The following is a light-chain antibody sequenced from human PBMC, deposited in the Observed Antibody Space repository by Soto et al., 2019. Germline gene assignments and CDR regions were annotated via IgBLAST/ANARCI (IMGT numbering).Light chain of an antibody. CDR2: EAS. V-gene: IGKV1-39*01. CDR1: QNINKN. Sequence: IQMTQSPSSLSAFVGDSVTISCWASQNINKNLNWYQQKSGKAPSLLMYEASTLQSGVPSRFSGSGSGTDFTLAITNLQPEDFATYYCQQSFHTPYTLGQGTKLEI. CDR3: QQSFHTPYT. J-gene: IGKJ2*01.